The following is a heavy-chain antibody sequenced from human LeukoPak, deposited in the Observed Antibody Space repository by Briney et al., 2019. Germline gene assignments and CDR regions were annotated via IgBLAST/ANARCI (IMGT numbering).Heavy chain of an antibody. V-gene: IGHV1-24*01. CDR3: ARDAEWELHAATSDY. Sequence: ASVKVSCKVSGYTLTELSMHWVRQAPGKGLEWMGGFDPEDGETIYAQKFQGRVTMTEDTSTDTAYMELSSLRSDDTAVYYCARDAEWELHAATSDYWGQGTLVTVSS. CDR2: FDPEDGET. D-gene: IGHD1-26*01. CDR1: GYTLTELS. J-gene: IGHJ4*02.